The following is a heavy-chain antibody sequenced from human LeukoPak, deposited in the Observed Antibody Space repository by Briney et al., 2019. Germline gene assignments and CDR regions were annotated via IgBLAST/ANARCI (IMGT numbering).Heavy chain of an antibody. CDR3: ASGYSGTYLTGSGDY. Sequence: GGSLRLSCAASGFTFSSYGIHWARQAPGKGLELTAVIWYDGSNKYYLDSVKGRFTISRDNSKNTLYLQMNSLRAEDTAVYYCASGYSGTYLTGSGDYWGQGTLVTVSS. D-gene: IGHD1-26*01. CDR2: IWYDGSNK. CDR1: GFTFSSYG. V-gene: IGHV3-33*01. J-gene: IGHJ4*02.